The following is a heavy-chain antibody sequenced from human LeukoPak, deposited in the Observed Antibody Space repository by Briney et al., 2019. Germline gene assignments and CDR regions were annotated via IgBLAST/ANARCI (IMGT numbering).Heavy chain of an antibody. Sequence: PETPSDSRTVSGGSISSYSWSWIRQPPGKGLEWIGSIYYSGSTAYSPSLKSRVTISVDTSKIQFSLNLAYVTAADTAVYYCARQEYSLGFDIWGQGTMATVSS. CDR1: GGSISSYS. CDR3: ARQEYSLGFDI. V-gene: IGHV4-39*01. J-gene: IGHJ3*02. D-gene: IGHD2/OR15-2a*01. CDR2: IYYSGST.